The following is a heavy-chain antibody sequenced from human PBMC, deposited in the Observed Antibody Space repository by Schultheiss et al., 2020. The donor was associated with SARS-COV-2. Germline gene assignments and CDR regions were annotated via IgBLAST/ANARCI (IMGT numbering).Heavy chain of an antibody. CDR3: ARGGYSSSWTGWFDP. V-gene: IGHV4-59*01. CDR1: GGSISSYY. CDR2: IYYSGST. Sequence: SETLSLTCTVSGGSISSYYWSWIRQPPGKGLEWIGYIYYSGSTNYNPSLKSRVTISVDTSKNQFSLKLSSVTAADTAVYYCARGGYSSSWTGWFDPWGQGTLVTVSS. J-gene: IGHJ5*02. D-gene: IGHD6-13*01.